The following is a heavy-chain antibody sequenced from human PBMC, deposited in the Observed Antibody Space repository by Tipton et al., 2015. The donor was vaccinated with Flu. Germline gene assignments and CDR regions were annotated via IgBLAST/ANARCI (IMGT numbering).Heavy chain of an antibody. V-gene: IGHV5-51*01. J-gene: IGHJ1*01. CDR1: GYSFTNHW. CDR3: ARGGSSWFPQRAYFLH. Sequence: QLVQSGAEVKKPGESLKISCKGSGYSFTNHWIGWVRQMPGKGLEWMGIIYPGDSDTRYSPSFQGQVTISADKSINTAYLQWTSLRASDTAMYYCARGGSSWFPQRAYFLHWGHGTLVTVSS. D-gene: IGHD6-13*01. CDR2: IYPGDSDT.